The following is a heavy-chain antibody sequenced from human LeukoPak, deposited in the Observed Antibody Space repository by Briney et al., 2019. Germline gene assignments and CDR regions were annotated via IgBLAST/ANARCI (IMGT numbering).Heavy chain of an antibody. Sequence: SETLSLTCTVSGGSISSYYWSWLRQPPGKGLEWLGYIYYSGSTNYNPSLKSRVTISVDTSKNQFSLKLSSVTAADTAVYYCARVHSSWYVNWFDPWGQGTLVTVSS. J-gene: IGHJ5*02. CDR3: ARVHSSWYVNWFDP. D-gene: IGHD6-13*01. CDR1: GGSISSYY. V-gene: IGHV4-59*01. CDR2: IYYSGST.